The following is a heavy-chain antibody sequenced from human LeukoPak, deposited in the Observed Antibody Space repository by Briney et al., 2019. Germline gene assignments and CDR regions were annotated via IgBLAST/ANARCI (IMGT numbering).Heavy chain of an antibody. CDR2: TYYRSKWYN. CDR3: SRSDGASDFDY. D-gene: IGHD5-24*01. Sequence: SQTLSLTCAISGDRVSSNRAPWTWIRQSPSRGLEWLGRTYYRSKWYNDYAVSLKSRISINPDTSKNQFSLQLSSVTPEDTAVYYCSRSDGASDFDYWGQGTLVTVSS. V-gene: IGHV6-1*01. J-gene: IGHJ4*02. CDR1: GDRVSSNRAP.